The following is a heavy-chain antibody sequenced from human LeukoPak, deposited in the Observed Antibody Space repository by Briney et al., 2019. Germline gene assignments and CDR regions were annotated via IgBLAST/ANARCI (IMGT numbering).Heavy chain of an antibody. D-gene: IGHD2-15*01. CDR3: ARAQCSGGSCYGLGDY. CDR1: GYTFTSYD. CDR2: MNPNSGNT. V-gene: IGHV1-8*01. J-gene: IGHJ4*02. Sequence: ASVKVSCKASGYTFTSYDINWVRQATGQGLEWMGWMNPNSGNTGYAQKFQGRVTMTRNTSISTAYMELSSLRSEDTAVYYCARAQCSGGSCYGLGDYWGQGTLVTVSS.